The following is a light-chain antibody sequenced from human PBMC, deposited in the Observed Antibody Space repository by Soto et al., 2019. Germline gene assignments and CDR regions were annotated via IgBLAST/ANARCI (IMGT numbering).Light chain of an antibody. CDR3: QQYNSYSLFT. V-gene: IGKV1-5*03. CDR2: KAS. CDR1: QSISSW. Sequence: IQMTQSPSTLSSSVGDRVTITCRASQSISSWLAWYQQKPGKAPKLLIYKASSLESGVPSRFSGSGSGTEFTLTISSLQPDDFATYYCQQYNSYSLFTFGPGTKGDNK. J-gene: IGKJ3*01.